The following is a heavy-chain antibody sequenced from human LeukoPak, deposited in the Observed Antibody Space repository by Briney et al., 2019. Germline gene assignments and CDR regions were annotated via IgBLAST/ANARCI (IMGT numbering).Heavy chain of an antibody. J-gene: IGHJ3*02. V-gene: IGHV3-15*01. Sequence: GSLRPSCAASGFTFRDAWMNWGRQAPGKGVGGVGRIKSKTDGGTTDYAAPVKGRFTISRQDSKNTLYLQMNSLKSEDTAVYYCTTEANAGVVYAFDIWGQGTMVTVSS. CDR2: IKSKTDGGTT. D-gene: IGHD2-15*01. CDR3: TTEANAGVVYAFDI. CDR1: GFTFRDAW.